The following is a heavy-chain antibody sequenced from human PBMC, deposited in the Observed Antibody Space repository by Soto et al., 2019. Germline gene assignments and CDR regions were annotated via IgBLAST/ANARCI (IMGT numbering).Heavy chain of an antibody. CDR1: GGTFSSYA. V-gene: IGHV1-69*01. Sequence: QVQLVQSGAEVKKPGSSVKVSCKASGGTFSSYAISWVRQAPGQGLEWMGGIIPIFVTANYAQKCQGRVTITADESTSTAHMELSSLRSEDTAVYYCARDEIVVVPAAIIYYYGMDVWGQGTTVTVSS. J-gene: IGHJ6*02. CDR2: IIPIFVTA. D-gene: IGHD2-2*01. CDR3: ARDEIVVVPAAIIYYYGMDV.